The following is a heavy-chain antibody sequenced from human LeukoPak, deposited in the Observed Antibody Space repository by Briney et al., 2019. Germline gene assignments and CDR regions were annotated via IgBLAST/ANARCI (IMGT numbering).Heavy chain of an antibody. J-gene: IGHJ4*02. CDR2: INTDGFST. D-gene: IGHD4-17*01. CDR3: ARSRTYGDYGRGLDY. V-gene: IGHV3-74*01. CDR1: GFISSSYW. Sequence: GGSLRLSCAASGFISSSYWMHWVRQPPGKGLVYIACINTDGFSTSYADSVKGRFTISRDNAKNTLYLQMNSLSAEDTAVYYCARSRTYGDYGRGLDYWGQGTLVTVSS.